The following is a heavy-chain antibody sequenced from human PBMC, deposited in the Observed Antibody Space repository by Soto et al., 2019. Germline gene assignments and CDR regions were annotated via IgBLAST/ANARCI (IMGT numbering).Heavy chain of an antibody. CDR1: GGSISSYY. CDR2: IYYSGST. D-gene: IGHD4-4*01. J-gene: IGHJ6*03. V-gene: IGHV4-59*08. Sequence: PSETLSLTCTVSGGSISSYYWSWIRQPPGKGLEWIGYIYYSGSTNYNPSLKSRVTISVDTSKNQFSLKLSSVTAADTAVYYCARLSYINYGSFYYYYYRDVWGKGTTVTVSS. CDR3: ARLSYINYGSFYYYYYRDV.